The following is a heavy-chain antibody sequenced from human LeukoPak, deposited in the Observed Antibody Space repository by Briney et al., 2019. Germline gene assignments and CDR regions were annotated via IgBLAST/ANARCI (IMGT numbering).Heavy chain of an antibody. CDR3: VREENWFDP. J-gene: IGHJ5*02. CDR2: INPKSGGT. V-gene: IGHV1-2*02. Sequence: GASVKVSCKASGYTFSNYYIHWVRQAPGQGLEWMGWINPKSGGTKYAQRFQGRFTMTRDTSISTAYMELTGLRSDDTAVYYCVREENWFDPWGQGTLVTVSS. CDR1: GYTFSNYY.